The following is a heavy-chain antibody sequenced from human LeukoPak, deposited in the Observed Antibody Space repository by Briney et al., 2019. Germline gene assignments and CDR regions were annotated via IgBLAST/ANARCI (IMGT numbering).Heavy chain of an antibody. V-gene: IGHV1-2*02. CDR1: GYTFTCYY. J-gene: IGHJ3*02. CDR2: INPNSGGT. Sequence: ASVKVSCKPSGYTFTCYYIQWVRQAPRQGLEWMGWINPNSGGTNYAQKLQGRVTMTTDTSTSTAYMELRSLRSDDTAVYYCARSARRRITMIVDRGDYAFDIWGQGTMVTVSS. D-gene: IGHD3-22*01. CDR3: ARSARRRITMIVDRGDYAFDI.